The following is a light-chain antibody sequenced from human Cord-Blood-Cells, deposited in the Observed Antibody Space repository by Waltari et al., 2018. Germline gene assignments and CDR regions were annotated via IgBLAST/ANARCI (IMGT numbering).Light chain of an antibody. J-gene: IGKJ2*01. CDR3: QQYGSSPLYT. Sequence: DIVLTPSPGTLSLYPGERATLSCRASQSVSSSYLAWYQQKPGQAPRLLIYGASSRATGIPDRFSGSGSGTDFTLTISRLEPEDFAVYYCQQYGSSPLYTFGQGTKLEIK. V-gene: IGKV3-20*01. CDR1: QSVSSSY. CDR2: GAS.